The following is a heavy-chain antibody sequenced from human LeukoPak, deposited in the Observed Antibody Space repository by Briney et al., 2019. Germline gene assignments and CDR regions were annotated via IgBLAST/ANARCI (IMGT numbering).Heavy chain of an antibody. J-gene: IGHJ4*02. D-gene: IGHD3-16*01. Sequence: GGSLRLSCAASGFTLSDHYMDWVRQAPGKGLEWVGRSRGKANSYTTEYAASVKGGFTVSRDDSKISLYLQMNSLKAEDTAVYYWVRIAGGNYYFDYWGQGTLVTVSS. V-gene: IGHV3-72*01. CDR1: GFTLSDHY. CDR3: VRIAGGNYYFDY. CDR2: SRGKANSYTT.